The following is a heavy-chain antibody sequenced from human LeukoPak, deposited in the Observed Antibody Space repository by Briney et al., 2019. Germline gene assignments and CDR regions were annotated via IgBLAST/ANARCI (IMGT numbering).Heavy chain of an antibody. CDR2: MNPNSGNT. CDR1: GYTFTSYD. CDR3: ARGIAAAGTIVSPSDY. Sequence: ASVKVSCKASGYTFTSYDINWVRQATGQGLEWMGWMNPNSGNTGYAQKFQGRVTMTRSTSISTAYMELSSLRSEDTAVYYCARGIAAAGTIVSPSDYWGQGTLVTVSS. V-gene: IGHV1-8*01. D-gene: IGHD6-13*01. J-gene: IGHJ4*02.